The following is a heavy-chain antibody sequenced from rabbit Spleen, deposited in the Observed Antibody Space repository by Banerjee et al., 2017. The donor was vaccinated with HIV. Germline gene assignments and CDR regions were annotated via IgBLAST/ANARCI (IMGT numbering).Heavy chain of an antibody. CDR2: IYSGSSGST. CDR3: ARDTGTSFSTYGMDL. Sequence: QSLEESGGDLGKPGASLTLTCTASGFSFSSSDYMCWVRQAPGKGLEWIACIYSGSSGSTYSATWAKGRFSISKTSSTTVTLQMTTLTAADTATYFCARDTGTSFSTYGMDLWGPGTLVTVS. CDR1: GFSFSSSDY. J-gene: IGHJ6*01. V-gene: IGHV1S40*01. D-gene: IGHD8-1*01.